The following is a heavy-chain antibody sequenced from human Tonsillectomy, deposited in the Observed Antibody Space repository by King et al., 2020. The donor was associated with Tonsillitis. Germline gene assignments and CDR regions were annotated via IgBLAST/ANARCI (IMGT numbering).Heavy chain of an antibody. J-gene: IGHJ6*02. CDR1: GYTFTGYY. Sequence: QLVQSGAEVKKPGASVKVSCKASGYTFTGYYMHWVRQAPGQGLEWMGWVSPNSGGTNYAQKFQGRVTMTRDTSISTAYMELSRLRSDDTAVYYCATLGYCSSTSCYHYYYDMDVWGQGTTVTVSS. CDR2: VSPNSGGT. CDR3: ATLGYCSSTSCYHYYYDMDV. D-gene: IGHD2-2*01. V-gene: IGHV1-2*02.